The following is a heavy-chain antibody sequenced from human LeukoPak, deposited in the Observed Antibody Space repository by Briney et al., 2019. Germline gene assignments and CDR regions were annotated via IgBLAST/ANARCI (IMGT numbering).Heavy chain of an antibody. V-gene: IGHV4-34*01. CDR1: GGSFSGYY. D-gene: IGHD3-10*01. CDR3: ARRFGYNWFDP. J-gene: IGHJ5*02. Sequence: PSETLSLTCAVYGGSFSGYYWSWIRQSPGKGLEWIGEINHSGSTNYNPSLKSRVTISVDTSKNQFSLKLSSVTAADTAVYYCARRFGYNWFDPWGQGTLVTVSS. CDR2: INHSGST.